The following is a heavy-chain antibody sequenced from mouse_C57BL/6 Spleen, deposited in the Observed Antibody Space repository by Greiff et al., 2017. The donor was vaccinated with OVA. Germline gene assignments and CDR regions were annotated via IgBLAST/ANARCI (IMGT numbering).Heavy chain of an antibody. CDR3: ARGYYYGRGYFDY. D-gene: IGHD1-1*01. Sequence: EVQLQQSGPELVKPGASVKISCKASGYTFTDYYMNWVKQSHGKSLEWIGDINPNNGGTSYNQKFKGKATLTVDKSSSTAYMELRSLTSEDSAVYYCARGYYYGRGYFDYWGQGTTLTVSS. V-gene: IGHV1-26*01. CDR2: INPNNGGT. J-gene: IGHJ2*01. CDR1: GYTFTDYY.